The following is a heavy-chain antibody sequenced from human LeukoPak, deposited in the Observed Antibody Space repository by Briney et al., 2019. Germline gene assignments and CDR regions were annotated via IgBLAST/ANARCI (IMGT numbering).Heavy chain of an antibody. J-gene: IGHJ5*02. CDR3: AGDQGNGDCPDWFDP. V-gene: IGHV1-18*01. D-gene: IGHD2-21*02. CDR2: ISAYNGNI. Sequence: ASVKVSCKASGYTFTSYGISWVRQAPGQGLEWMGWISAYNGNINYAQKLQGRVTMTTDTSTRTAYMALRRLTSDDTAVYYCAGDQGNGDCPDWFDPWGQGTLVTVSS. CDR1: GYTFTSYG.